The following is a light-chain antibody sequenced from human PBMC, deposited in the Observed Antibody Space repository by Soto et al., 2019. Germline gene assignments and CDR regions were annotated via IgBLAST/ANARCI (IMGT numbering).Light chain of an antibody. J-gene: IGKJ1*01. V-gene: IGKV3D-15*01. CDR2: GAS. Sequence: EIVMTPSPANLSVSPGGRATLSFKASQGVRSNLAWYQHKPGQPPRLLIYGASTRAPGIPARFSGFGSGTDFTLTISSLQSEDFAIYYCQQYNNWPAITFGQGTKVDIK. CDR1: QGVRSN. CDR3: QQYNNWPAIT.